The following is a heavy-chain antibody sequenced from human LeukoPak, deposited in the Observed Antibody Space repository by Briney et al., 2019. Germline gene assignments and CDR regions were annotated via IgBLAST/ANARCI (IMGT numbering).Heavy chain of an antibody. J-gene: IGHJ5*02. CDR3: GRDYYSNYIGALRT. CDR1: GFTFSSYW. V-gene: IGHV3-33*08. CDR2: IWYDGSYE. D-gene: IGHD4-11*01. Sequence: GGSLRLSCAASGFTFSSYWMHWVRQAPGKGLEWVAVIWYDGSYEYYGDSVEGRFTISRDNSKNTLYLQMNSLRVDDTAVYYCGRDYYSNYIGALRTWGQGTLVTVSS.